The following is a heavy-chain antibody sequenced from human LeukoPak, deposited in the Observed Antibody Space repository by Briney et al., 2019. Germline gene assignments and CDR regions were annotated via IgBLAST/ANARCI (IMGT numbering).Heavy chain of an antibody. J-gene: IGHJ4*02. CDR2: IKTKSEDGTQ. V-gene: IGHV3-15*01. D-gene: IGHD4-11*01. CDR3: ATHDYRFLNRYYFDY. Sequence: GDSLRLSCAASGLTLSDVWVSWVRQAPGMGLEWLGRIKTKSEDGTQDYAAPVRGRFTISRDDSENLVYLQMSSLKIEDTAVYYCATHDYRFLNRYYFDYWGQGTLVTVSS. CDR1: GLTLSDVW.